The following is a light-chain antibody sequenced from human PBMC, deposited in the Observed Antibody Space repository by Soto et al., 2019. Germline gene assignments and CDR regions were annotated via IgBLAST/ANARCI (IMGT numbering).Light chain of an antibody. CDR1: QSISSW. CDR2: KAS. CDR3: QQYHSYRT. J-gene: IGKJ1*01. V-gene: IGKV1-5*03. Sequence: DIQMTQSPSTLSASVGDRVTITCRASQSISSWLAWYQQKPGKAPKVLIYKASSLESGVPSGFSGSGSGTEFTLTISSLQPDDFATYYCQQYHSYRTFGQGTKVDIK.